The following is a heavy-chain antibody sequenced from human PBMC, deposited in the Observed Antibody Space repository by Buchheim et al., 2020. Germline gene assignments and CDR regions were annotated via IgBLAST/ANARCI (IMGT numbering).Heavy chain of an antibody. CDR2: IYYSGST. J-gene: IGHJ6*03. CDR1: GGSVSSGSYY. CDR3: ARGSLVFWSGYENPPHYMDV. Sequence: QVQLQESGPGLVKPSETLSLTCTVSGGSVSSGSYYWSWIRQPPGKGLEWIGYIYYSGSTNYNPSLKSRVTISVDTSKNQFSLKLSSVTAADTAVYYCARGSLVFWSGYENPPHYMDVWGKGTT. V-gene: IGHV4-61*01. D-gene: IGHD3-3*01.